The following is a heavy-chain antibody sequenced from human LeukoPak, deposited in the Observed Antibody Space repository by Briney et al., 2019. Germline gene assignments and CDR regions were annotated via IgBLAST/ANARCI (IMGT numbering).Heavy chain of an antibody. J-gene: IGHJ6*03. D-gene: IGHD5-12*01. CDR1: GYTFTSYH. Sequence: ASVTVSCKASGYTFTSYHIHWVRQAPGQGLEWMGVINPSGGRTSYAQRLQARVTMTRDMSTTTVYMELSSLRSEDTAVYYCARAPGEGGYDSEYMDVWGKGTTVTVSS. CDR2: INPSGGRT. CDR3: ARAPGEGGYDSEYMDV. V-gene: IGHV1-46*01.